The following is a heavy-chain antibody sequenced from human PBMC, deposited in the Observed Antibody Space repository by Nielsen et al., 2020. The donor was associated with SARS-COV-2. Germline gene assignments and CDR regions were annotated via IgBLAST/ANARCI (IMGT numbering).Heavy chain of an antibody. CDR3: VRIDMATISVDY. CDR1: GGSISTGSHY. Sequence: SETLSLTCIVSGGSISTGSHYWSWIRQPPGKGLEWIGYIFYRGNTNYNPSLKSRVTISVDTSKNQFSLKVNSVTAADTAVYYCVRIDMATISVDYWGRGTWSPSPQ. CDR2: IFYRGNT. J-gene: IGHJ4*02. D-gene: IGHD5-24*01. V-gene: IGHV4-61*01.